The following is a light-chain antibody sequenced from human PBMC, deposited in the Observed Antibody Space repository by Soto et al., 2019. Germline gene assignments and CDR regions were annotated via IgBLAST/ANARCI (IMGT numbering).Light chain of an antibody. J-gene: IGLJ2*01. CDR1: SSNIGAGYD. CDR3: PSYDSSLSVVV. V-gene: IGLV1-40*01. CDR2: GNS. Sequence: QSVLTQPPSVSRAPGQRVTILCTGSSSNIGAGYDVHWYQQLPGTAPKLLIYGNSNRPSGVPDRFSGSKSGTSASLAITGLQPEDEADYYCPSYDSSLSVVVFGGGTKLTVL.